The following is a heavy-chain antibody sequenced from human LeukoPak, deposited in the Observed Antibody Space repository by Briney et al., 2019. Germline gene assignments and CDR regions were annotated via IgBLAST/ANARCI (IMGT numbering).Heavy chain of an antibody. CDR3: ARDRLGGDLTGESLY. CDR1: GYPFDNYC. Sequence: AAVKVSCKASGYPFDNYCLTWVRQAPGQGLEWMGWINAYNGNTHYAQKFRGRLTMTTDTSTATAYLELRSLKSDDTAVYYCARDRLGGDLTGESLYWGQGTLVTVSS. D-gene: IGHD4-17*01. CDR2: INAYNGNT. J-gene: IGHJ4*02. V-gene: IGHV1-18*01.